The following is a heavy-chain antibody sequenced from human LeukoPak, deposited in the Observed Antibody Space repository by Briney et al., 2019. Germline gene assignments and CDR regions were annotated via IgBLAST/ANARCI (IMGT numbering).Heavy chain of an antibody. V-gene: IGHV3-30*02. CDR2: IRYDGSNK. CDR3: QKDAYDILTGQSDFYYYYYMDV. J-gene: IGHJ6*03. D-gene: IGHD3-9*01. CDR1: GFTFSSYG. Sequence: PGGSLRLSCAASGFTFSSYGIHWVRQAPGKGLEWVAFIRYDGSNKYYADSVKGRFTISRDNSKNTLYLQMNSLRAEDTAVYYWQKDAYDILTGQSDFYYYYYMDVWGKGTTVTISS.